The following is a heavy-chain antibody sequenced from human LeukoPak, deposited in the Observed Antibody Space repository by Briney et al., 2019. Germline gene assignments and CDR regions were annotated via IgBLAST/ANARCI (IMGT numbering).Heavy chain of an antibody. CDR1: GGSLSSSSYY. CDR2: LYYTGSP. V-gene: IGHV4-39*01. J-gene: IGHJ4*02. D-gene: IGHD3-9*01. Sequence: PSETLSLTCTVSGGSLSSSSYYWGWIRHPPGKGLEWIGSLYYTGSPSSHPSLKSRVRISVDTSKNQFSLKLSSVAAADTGVYYCASSTIRVLDYWGQGTLVTVSS. CDR3: ASSTIRVLDY.